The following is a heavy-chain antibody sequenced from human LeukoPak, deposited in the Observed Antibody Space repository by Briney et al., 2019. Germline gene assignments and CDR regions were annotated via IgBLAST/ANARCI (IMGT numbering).Heavy chain of an antibody. CDR3: ATDVRFLGV. Sequence: SETLSLTCTVSGGSISSGGYYWSWIRQHPGKGLEWIGYIYYSGSTNYNPSLKSRVTISIDTSKNQFSLKLSSVTAADTAVYYCATDVRFLGVWGQGTTVTVSS. CDR1: GGSISSGGYY. D-gene: IGHD3-3*01. CDR2: IYYSGST. J-gene: IGHJ6*02. V-gene: IGHV4-61*08.